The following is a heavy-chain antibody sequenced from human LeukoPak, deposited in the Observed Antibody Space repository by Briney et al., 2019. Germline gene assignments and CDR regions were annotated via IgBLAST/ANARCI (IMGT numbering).Heavy chain of an antibody. V-gene: IGHV1-2*02. J-gene: IGHJ5*02. CDR1: GYTFTGYY. CDR2: INPNSGGT. Sequence: ASVKVSCMTSGYTFTGYYIHWVRQAPGQGLEWMGWINPNSGGTNYAQNFQGRVTMTRDTSISTAYMELSRLRSDDTAVYYCVRDDVSPWGQGTLVTVSS. CDR3: VRDDVSP.